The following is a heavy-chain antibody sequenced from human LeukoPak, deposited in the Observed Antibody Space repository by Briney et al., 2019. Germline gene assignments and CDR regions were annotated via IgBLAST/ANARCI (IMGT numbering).Heavy chain of an antibody. CDR1: GFTFSSYG. CDR3: AKAYSSGWYVGY. CDR2: IRYDGSNK. J-gene: IGHJ4*02. D-gene: IGHD6-19*01. V-gene: IGHV3-30*02. Sequence: GGSLRLSCAASGFTFSSYGMHWVRQAPGKGLEWVAFIRYDGSNKYYADFVKGRFTISRDNSKNTLYLQMNSLRAEDTAVYYCAKAYSSGWYVGYWGQGTLVTVSS.